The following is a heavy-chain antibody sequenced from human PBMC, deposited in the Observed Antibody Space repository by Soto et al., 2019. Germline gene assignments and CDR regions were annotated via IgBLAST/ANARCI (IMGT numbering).Heavy chain of an antibody. CDR3: ARHGTDEGIGWYRDFDS. CDR1: GGSISNYY. Sequence: QVQLQESGPGLVKHSETLSLTCSVSGGSISNYYWSWIRQPPGKGLEWIGYVYYSGSTDYNPYLKSRVTISLDTSRNQISLKLRSVTAADTAVYYCARHGTDEGIGWYRDFDSWGQGTLVTVSS. D-gene: IGHD6-19*01. J-gene: IGHJ4*02. V-gene: IGHV4-59*08. CDR2: VYYSGST.